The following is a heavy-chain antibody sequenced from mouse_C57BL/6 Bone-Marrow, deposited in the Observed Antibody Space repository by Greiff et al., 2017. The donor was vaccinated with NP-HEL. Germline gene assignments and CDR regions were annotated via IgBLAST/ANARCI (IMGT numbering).Heavy chain of an antibody. CDR3: TPPYGNGAWFAY. CDR1: GFTFSDAW. J-gene: IGHJ3*01. CDR2: IRNKANNHAT. D-gene: IGHD2-1*01. V-gene: IGHV6-6*01. Sequence: EVKLVESGGGLVQPGGSMKLSCAASGFTFSDAWMDWVRQSPEKGLEWVAEIRNKANNHATYYAESVKGRFTISRDDSKSSVYLQMNSLRAEDTGIYYCTPPYGNGAWFAYWGQGTLVTVSA.